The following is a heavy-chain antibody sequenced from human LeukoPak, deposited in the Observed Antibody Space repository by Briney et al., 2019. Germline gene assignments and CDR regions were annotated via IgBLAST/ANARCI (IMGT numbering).Heavy chain of an antibody. CDR2: IKQDGSEK. J-gene: IGHJ3*02. Sequence: GGSLRLSCAASGFTFSSHWMSWVRQAPGKGLEWVANIKQDGSEKYYVDSVKGRFTISRDNAKNSLYLQMNSLRAEDTAVYYCARDWRVIIWPQDDAFDIWGQGTMVTVSS. CDR1: GFTFSSHW. V-gene: IGHV3-7*04. CDR3: ARDWRVIIWPQDDAFDI. D-gene: IGHD3-3*01.